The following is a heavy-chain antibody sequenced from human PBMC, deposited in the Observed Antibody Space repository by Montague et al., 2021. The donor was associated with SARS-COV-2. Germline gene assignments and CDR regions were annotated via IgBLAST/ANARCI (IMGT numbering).Heavy chain of an antibody. CDR2: INHSGST. CDR3: ASLTLGNCSSTLCDRDWFDP. D-gene: IGHD2-2*01. J-gene: IGHJ5*02. V-gene: IGHV4-34*01. CDR1: GGSFSGDY. Sequence: SETLSLTCAVYGGSFSGDYWSWIRQPPGKGLEWIGEINHSGSTNYNPSLKSRVTISIDTSKNKFSLTLSSVTAADTAVYYCASLTLGNCSSTLCDRDWFDPWGQGTLVTVSS.